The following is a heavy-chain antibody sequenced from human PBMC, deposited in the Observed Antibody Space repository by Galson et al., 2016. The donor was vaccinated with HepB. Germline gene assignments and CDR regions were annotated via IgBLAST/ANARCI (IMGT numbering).Heavy chain of an antibody. CDR2: ISTDSGNT. V-gene: IGHV1-18*01. J-gene: IGHJ6*02. CDR1: GYTFNTYG. Sequence: SVKVSCKASGYTFNTYGINWVRQAPGQGLEWMGWISTDSGNTEYAQKLQGRFTMTTDTLTSTAYMELRSLRSDDTAVYYCAREQGVGYGMDIWGQGTTVTVS. CDR3: AREQGVGYGMDI. D-gene: IGHD1-26*01.